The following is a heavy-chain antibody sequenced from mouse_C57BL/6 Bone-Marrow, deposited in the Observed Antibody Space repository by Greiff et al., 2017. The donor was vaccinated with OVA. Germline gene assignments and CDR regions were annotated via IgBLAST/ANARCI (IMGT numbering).Heavy chain of an antibody. D-gene: IGHD4-1*01. Sequence: QVQLQQPGAELVRPGTSVKLSCKASGYTFTSYWMHWVKQRPGQGLEWIGVIDPSDSYTNYNQKFKGKATLTVDTSSSTAYMQLSSLTSEDSAVYYCARGGGTLMDYWGQGTSVTVSS. V-gene: IGHV1-59*01. J-gene: IGHJ4*01. CDR2: IDPSDSYT. CDR1: GYTFTSYW. CDR3: ARGGGTLMDY.